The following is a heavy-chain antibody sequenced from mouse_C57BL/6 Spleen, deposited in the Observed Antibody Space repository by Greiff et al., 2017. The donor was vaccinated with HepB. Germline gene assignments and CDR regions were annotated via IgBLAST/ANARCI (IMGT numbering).Heavy chain of an antibody. J-gene: IGHJ2*01. D-gene: IGHD3-3*01. CDR1: GFNIKDDY. Sequence: VQLKESGAELVRPGASVKLSCTASGFNIKDDYMHWVKQRPEQGLEWIGWIDPENGDTEYASKFQGKATITADTSSNTAYLQLSSLTSEDTAVYYCAREGGGYYFDYWGQGTTLTVSS. V-gene: IGHV14-4*01. CDR2: IDPENGDT. CDR3: AREGGGYYFDY.